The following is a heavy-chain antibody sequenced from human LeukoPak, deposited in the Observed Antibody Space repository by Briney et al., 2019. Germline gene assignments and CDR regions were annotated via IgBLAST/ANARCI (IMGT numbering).Heavy chain of an antibody. CDR1: GFTFSSYS. D-gene: IGHD2-15*01. CDR3: ARGTRCSGGSCYSQTKEYYYYYYMDV. CDR2: ISSSGSTI. J-gene: IGHJ6*03. V-gene: IGHV3-48*01. Sequence: GGSLRLSCAASGFTFSSYSMNWVRQAPGKGLEWVSYISSSGSTIYYADSVKGRFTISRDNAKNSLYLQMNSLRAEDTAVYYCARGTRCSGGSCYSQTKEYYYYYYMDVWGKGTTVTVSS.